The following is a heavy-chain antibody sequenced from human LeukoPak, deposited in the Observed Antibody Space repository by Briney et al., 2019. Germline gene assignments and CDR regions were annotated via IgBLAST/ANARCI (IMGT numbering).Heavy chain of an antibody. V-gene: IGHV5-51*01. CDR2: TYPGDSDT. D-gene: IGHD1-26*01. CDR1: GYSFSNFW. Sequence: GESLTISCKASGYSFSNFWIGWVRQMPDKGLEWMGLTYPGDSDTRYNPSLQGQVTISADKSISTAYLQWSSLKASDTAMYYCASQFDDSESYGYWGQGTLVTVSS. CDR3: ASQFDDSESYGY. J-gene: IGHJ4*02.